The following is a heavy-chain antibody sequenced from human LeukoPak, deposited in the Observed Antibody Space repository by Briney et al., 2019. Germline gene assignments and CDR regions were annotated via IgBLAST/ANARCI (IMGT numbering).Heavy chain of an antibody. Sequence: SETLSLTCTASGGSISNYYWSWIRQPPGKGLEWIGHISYSGSANSNPSLTSRVTISVDTSKNQFSLKLSSVTAADTAVYYCAREQRGYSYGYVDFWGQGTLVTVSS. V-gene: IGHV4-59*01. CDR1: GGSISNYY. J-gene: IGHJ4*02. CDR3: AREQRGYSYGYVDF. CDR2: ISYSGSA. D-gene: IGHD5-18*01.